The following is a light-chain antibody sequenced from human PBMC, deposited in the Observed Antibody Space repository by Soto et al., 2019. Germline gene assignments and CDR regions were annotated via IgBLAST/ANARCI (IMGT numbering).Light chain of an antibody. Sequence: ALTQPRSVSGSPGQSVTISCTGTGNDVGAYNYVSWYQQYPGRPPKLLIYGVVRWPSGVPDRFSGSKSGNTASLTISGLQAEDEADYFCCSYAGGYTYLFGTGTKVTVL. V-gene: IGLV2-11*01. CDR1: GNDVGAYNY. CDR2: GVV. J-gene: IGLJ1*01. CDR3: CSYAGGYTYL.